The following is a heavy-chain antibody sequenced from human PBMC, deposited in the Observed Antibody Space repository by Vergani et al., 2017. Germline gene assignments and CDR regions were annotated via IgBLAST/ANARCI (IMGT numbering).Heavy chain of an antibody. Sequence: QVTLRESGPALVKPTQTLTLTCTFSGFSLSTSGMCVSWIRQPPGKALEWLALIDWDDDKYYSTALKTRLTISKDTSKNQVVRTMTNMDPVDTAKYYCARCIAVACTIEGFDYWGQGTLVTVSS. CDR3: ARCIAVACTIEGFDY. CDR2: IDWDDDK. V-gene: IGHV2-70*01. J-gene: IGHJ4*02. D-gene: IGHD6-19*01. CDR1: GFSLSTSGMC.